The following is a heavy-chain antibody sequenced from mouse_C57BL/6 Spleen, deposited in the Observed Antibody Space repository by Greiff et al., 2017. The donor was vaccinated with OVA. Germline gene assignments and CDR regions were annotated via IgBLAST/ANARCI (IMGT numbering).Heavy chain of an antibody. CDR2: IYPSDSET. J-gene: IGHJ2*01. CDR3: ARKANSYLDY. V-gene: IGHV1-61*01. CDR1: GYTFTSYW. Sequence: VQLQQPGAELVRPGSSVKLSCKASGYTFTSYWMDWVKQRPGQGLEWIGNIYPSDSETHYNQQFKDKATLTVDKSSSTAYMQLSSLTSEDSAVYDCARKANSYLDYWGQGTTLTVSS. D-gene: IGHD4-1*01.